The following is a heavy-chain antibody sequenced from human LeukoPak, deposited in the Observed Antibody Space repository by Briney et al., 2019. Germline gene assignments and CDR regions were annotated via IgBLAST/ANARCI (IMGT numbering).Heavy chain of an antibody. Sequence: ASVKVSCKASGYTFIAYYIHWVRQAPGQGLEWMGIINPSGGSTTYAQNFQGRVTMTRDTSTSAVYMELSSLGSEDTAVYYCARGGSLAVAPHLHYFDYWGQGTLVTVSS. CDR2: INPSGGST. V-gene: IGHV1-46*01. D-gene: IGHD6-19*01. CDR1: GYTFIAYY. CDR3: ARGGSLAVAPHLHYFDY. J-gene: IGHJ4*02.